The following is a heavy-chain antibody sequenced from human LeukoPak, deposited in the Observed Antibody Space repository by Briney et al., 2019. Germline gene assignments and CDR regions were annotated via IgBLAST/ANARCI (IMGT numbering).Heavy chain of an antibody. D-gene: IGHD4-11*01. CDR3: AKASYSNYYFDY. J-gene: IGHJ4*02. CDR2: IYSGGST. CDR1: GFTVSSNY. V-gene: IGHV3-66*01. Sequence: PGGSLRLSCAASGFTVSSNYMSWVRQAPGKGLEWVSVIYSGGSTYYADSVKGRFTISRDNSKNTLYLQMNSLRAEDTAVYYCAKASYSNYYFDYWGQGTLVTVSS.